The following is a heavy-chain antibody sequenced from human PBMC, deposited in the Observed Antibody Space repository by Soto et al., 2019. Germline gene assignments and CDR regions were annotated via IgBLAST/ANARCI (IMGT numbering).Heavy chain of an antibody. Sequence: AGGSLRLSCAASGFTFNYFGLHWVRQAPGKGLESVAVIWYDGTKKYYADSVKGRFTISRDNSNNTLYLQMNSLSVEDTAVYFCARERRISLAAVQFFDYWGQGTLVTVSS. J-gene: IGHJ4*02. CDR3: ARERRISLAAVQFFDY. D-gene: IGHD6-13*01. CDR2: IWYDGTKK. V-gene: IGHV3-33*01. CDR1: GFTFNYFG.